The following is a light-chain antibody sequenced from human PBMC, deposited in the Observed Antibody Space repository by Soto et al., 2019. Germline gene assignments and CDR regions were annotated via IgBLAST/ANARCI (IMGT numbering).Light chain of an antibody. CDR2: DAS. V-gene: IGKV3-15*01. CDR1: QSLSSS. Sequence: EIVMTQSPATLSVSPGERATLSCRASQSLSSSLAWYQQKPGQAPRLLIYDASTRATDIPARFSGSGSGTEFTLTISSLQPEDSAVYYCLQYFLWRTFGQGTKVEIK. CDR3: LQYFLWRT. J-gene: IGKJ1*01.